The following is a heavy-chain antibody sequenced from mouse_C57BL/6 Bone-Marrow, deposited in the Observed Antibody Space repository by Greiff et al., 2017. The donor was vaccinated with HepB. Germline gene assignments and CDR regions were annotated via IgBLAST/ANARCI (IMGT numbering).Heavy chain of an antibody. Sequence: VQLQQSGPELVKPGASVKISCKASGYAFSSSWMNWVKQRPGKGLEWIGRIYPGDGDTNYNGKFKGKATLTADKSSSTAYMQLSSLTSEDSAVYVCARSKYGNYEGGDYWGQGTTLTVSS. D-gene: IGHD2-1*01. CDR3: ARSKYGNYEGGDY. CDR1: GYAFSSSW. CDR2: IYPGDGDT. V-gene: IGHV1-82*01. J-gene: IGHJ2*01.